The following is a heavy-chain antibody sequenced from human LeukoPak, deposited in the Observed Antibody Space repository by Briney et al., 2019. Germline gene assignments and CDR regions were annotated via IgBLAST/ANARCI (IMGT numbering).Heavy chain of an antibody. CDR3: ARLDASLAHLSGSFPDF. CDR1: GGSISSYY. Sequence: SETLSLTCTVSGGSISSYYWSWIRQPPGKGLEWIGRIDTGGSTYYNASLESRVIMSLDTSKNQFSLKLNSVTAADTALYYCARLDASLAHLSGSFPDFWGQGILVTVSS. CDR2: IDTGGST. D-gene: IGHD3-10*01. V-gene: IGHV4-4*07. J-gene: IGHJ4*02.